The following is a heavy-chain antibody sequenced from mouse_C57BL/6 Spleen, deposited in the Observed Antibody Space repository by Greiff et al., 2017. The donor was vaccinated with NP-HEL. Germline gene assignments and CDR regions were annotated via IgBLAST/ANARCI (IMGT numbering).Heavy chain of an antibody. Sequence: VKLQQPGAELVMPGASVKLSCKASGYTFTSYWMHWVKQRPGQGLEWIGEIDPSDSYTNYNQKFKGKSTLTVDKSSSTAYMQLSSLTSEDSAVYYCARGGGNYGFDYWGQGTTLTVSS. CDR1: GYTFTSYW. CDR3: ARGGGNYGFDY. CDR2: IDPSDSYT. J-gene: IGHJ2*01. D-gene: IGHD2-1*01. V-gene: IGHV1-69*01.